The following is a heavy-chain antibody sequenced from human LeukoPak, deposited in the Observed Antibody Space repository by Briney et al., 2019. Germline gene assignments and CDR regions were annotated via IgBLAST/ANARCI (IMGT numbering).Heavy chain of an antibody. CDR2: ISHDGSNK. V-gene: IGHV3-30*03. J-gene: IGHJ4*02. D-gene: IGHD3-10*01. Sequence: GGSLRLSCAASGFTFSNYGIHWVRQAPGKGLEWVAVISHDGSNKYYGDSVKGRFTISRDNSKNTLYLQMNSLRAEDTALYYCARVYNDYWGQGTLVTVSS. CDR3: ARVYNDY. CDR1: GFTFSNYG.